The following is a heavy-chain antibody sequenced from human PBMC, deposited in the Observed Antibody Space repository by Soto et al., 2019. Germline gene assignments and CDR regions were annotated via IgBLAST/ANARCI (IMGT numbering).Heavy chain of an antibody. J-gene: IGHJ3*02. CDR2: IYYSGST. Sequence: QVQLQESGPGLVKPSQTLSLTCTVSGGSISSGGYYWSWIRQHPGKGLEWIGYIYYSGSTYYNPPLNTPLTISVDTSKTQSSRKLSSVTAADTAVYYCARAPRHYYDSSGYQDAFDIWGQGTMVTVSS. D-gene: IGHD3-22*01. CDR1: GGSISSGGYY. CDR3: ARAPRHYYDSSGYQDAFDI. V-gene: IGHV4-31*01.